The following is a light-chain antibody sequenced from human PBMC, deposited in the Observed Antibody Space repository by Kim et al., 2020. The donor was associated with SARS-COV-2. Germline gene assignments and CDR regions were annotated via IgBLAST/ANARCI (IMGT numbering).Light chain of an antibody. J-gene: IGLJ2*01. CDR1: KLGDKY. Sequence: SYELTLPPSVSVSPGQTASITCSGDKLGDKYACWYQQKPGQSPVLVIYQDSKRPSGIPERFSGSNSGNTATLTISGTQAMDEADYYCQAWDSSTAWVVFGGGTKLTVL. V-gene: IGLV3-1*01. CDR3: QAWDSSTAWVV. CDR2: QDS.